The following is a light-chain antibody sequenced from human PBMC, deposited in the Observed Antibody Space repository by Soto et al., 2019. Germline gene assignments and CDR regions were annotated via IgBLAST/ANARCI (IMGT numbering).Light chain of an antibody. J-gene: IGKJ2*01. Sequence: DIVMTQSPDSLAVSLGERATINCKSSQSVLYSSNNRDSLAWYQQKPGLPPKLLIYWASIRASGVPDRFSGGGSGTDFTLTISSLQAEDVAVYYCQQYYSTMYTFGQGPKVDI. CDR1: QSVLYSSNNRDS. CDR2: WAS. CDR3: QQYYSTMYT. V-gene: IGKV4-1*01.